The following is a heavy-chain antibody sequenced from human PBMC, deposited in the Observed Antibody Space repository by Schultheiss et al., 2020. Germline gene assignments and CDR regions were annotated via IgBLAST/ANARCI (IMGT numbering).Heavy chain of an antibody. CDR2: ISSSSSYI. D-gene: IGHD6-19*01. Sequence: GESLKISCAASGFTFSSYSMNWVRQAPGKGLEWVSSISSSSSYIYYADSVKGRFTISRDNAKNSLYLQMNSLRAEDTAVYYCARIAVSYSSGWYCCAFDIWGKGTMGTVS. J-gene: IGHJ3*02. CDR1: GFTFSSYS. CDR3: ARIAVSYSSGWYCCAFDI. V-gene: IGHV3-21*01.